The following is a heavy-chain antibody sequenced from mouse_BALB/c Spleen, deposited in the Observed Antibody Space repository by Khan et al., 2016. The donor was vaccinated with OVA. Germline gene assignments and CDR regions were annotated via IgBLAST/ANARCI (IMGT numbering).Heavy chain of an antibody. V-gene: IGHV1-4*01. J-gene: IGHJ3*01. CDR1: GYTFTSYT. CDR3: GRDGAYHRNDGWFAY. Sequence: QIQLVQSGAELARPGASVKMSCKASGYTFTSYTIHWIKKRPGQGLEWIGYINPSNGYTNYIQKFKAKPTLTPAKSSTTPYLQRSSLTSYDSAVYNSGRDGAYHRNDGWFAYWGQGTLVTVSA. D-gene: IGHD2-14*01. CDR2: INPSNGYT.